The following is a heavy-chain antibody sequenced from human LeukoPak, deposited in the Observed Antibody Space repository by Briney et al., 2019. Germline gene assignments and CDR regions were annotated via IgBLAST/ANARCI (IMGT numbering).Heavy chain of an antibody. CDR2: IIPILGIA. CDR3: ARDLEYSGSLWGSAFDI. J-gene: IGHJ3*02. V-gene: IGHV1-69*04. D-gene: IGHD1-26*01. Sequence: SVKVSCKASGGTFSSYAISWVRQAPGQGLEWMGRIIPILGIANYAQKFQGRVTITADKSTSTAHMELSSLRSEDTAVYYCARDLEYSGSLWGSAFDIWGQGTMVTVSS. CDR1: GGTFSSYA.